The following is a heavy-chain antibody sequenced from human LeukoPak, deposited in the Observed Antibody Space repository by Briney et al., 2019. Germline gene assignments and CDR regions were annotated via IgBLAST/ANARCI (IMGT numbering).Heavy chain of an antibody. D-gene: IGHD3-10*01. V-gene: IGHV3-21*01. CDR3: ARDLDYHEPL. CDR1: GFTLRTYS. CDR2: IGSSGSHI. J-gene: IGHJ2*01. Sequence: PGGSLRLSCAASGFTLRTYSMNWVRQAPGKGLEWVSSIGSSGSHIYYADSVKGRFTISRDIAKNSLYLQMNTLRAEDTAVYYCARDLDYHEPLWGRGTLVTVSS.